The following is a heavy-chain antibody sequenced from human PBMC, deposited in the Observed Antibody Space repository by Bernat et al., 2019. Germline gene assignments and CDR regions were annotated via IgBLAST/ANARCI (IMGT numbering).Heavy chain of an antibody. Sequence: QVQLVESGGGVVQPGRSLRLSCAASGFTFSTYGRHWVRQAPGKGLEGVAVIWYDGSNKYYADSVKGRFTISRDNSKNTLYLQMNSLSAEDTAVYYCARALAPGYSSGWYPQYFQHWGQGTLVTVSS. J-gene: IGHJ1*01. CDR3: ARALAPGYSSGWYPQYFQH. CDR1: GFTFSTYG. V-gene: IGHV3-33*01. D-gene: IGHD6-19*01. CDR2: IWYDGSNK.